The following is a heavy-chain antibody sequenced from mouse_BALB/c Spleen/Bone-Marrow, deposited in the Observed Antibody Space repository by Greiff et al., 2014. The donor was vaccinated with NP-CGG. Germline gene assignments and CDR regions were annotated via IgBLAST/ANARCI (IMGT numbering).Heavy chain of an antibody. V-gene: IGHV14-3*02. D-gene: IGHD2-3*01. CDR1: GFNIKDTY. CDR3: ANDWFAY. CDR2: IDPANGNT. Sequence: DVKLQESGAELVKPGASVKLPCTASGFNIKDTYMHWVKQRPEQGLEWIGRIDPANGNTKYDPKFQGKATITADTSSNTAHLHLSSLTSEDTAVYYCANDWFAYWGQGTLVTVSA. J-gene: IGHJ3*01.